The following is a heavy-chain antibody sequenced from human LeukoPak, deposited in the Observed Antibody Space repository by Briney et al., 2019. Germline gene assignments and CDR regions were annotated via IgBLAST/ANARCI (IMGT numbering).Heavy chain of an antibody. CDR2: ISSSSSYI. J-gene: IGHJ4*02. CDR3: ARDHPRKYDILTGYYGTYFDY. V-gene: IGHV3-21*01. Sequence: GGSLRLSCAASGFTFSSYSMNWVRQAPGKGLEWVSSISSSSSYIYYADSVKGRFTISRDNAKNSPYLQMNSLRAEDTAVYYCARDHPRKYDILTGYYGTYFDYWGQGTLVTVSS. CDR1: GFTFSSYS. D-gene: IGHD3-9*01.